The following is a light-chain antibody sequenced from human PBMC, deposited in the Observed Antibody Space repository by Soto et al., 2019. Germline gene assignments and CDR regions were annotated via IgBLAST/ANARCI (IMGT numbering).Light chain of an antibody. CDR2: AAS. CDR1: QDISSY. Sequence: ALRMTQSPSSFSASTGDRVTITCRASQDISSYLAWYQQKPGKAPKVLIYAASTLQSGVPSRFSGSGSGTDFTLTISCLQSEDFATYYCQQYYSYPLTFGPGTKVDIK. V-gene: IGKV1-8*01. J-gene: IGKJ3*01. CDR3: QQYYSYPLT.